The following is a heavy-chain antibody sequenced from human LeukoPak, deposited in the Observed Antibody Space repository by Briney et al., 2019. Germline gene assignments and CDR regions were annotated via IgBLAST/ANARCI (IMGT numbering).Heavy chain of an antibody. CDR2: MNPNSGNT. Sequence: GASVKVSCKASVYTFTSYDINWVRQAPGQGLEWMGWMNPNSGNTGYAQKFQGRVTITRNTSISTAYMELSSLRSEDTAVYYCARVRYSSSWYTNWFDPWGQGTLVTVSS. CDR1: VYTFTSYD. CDR3: ARVRYSSSWYTNWFDP. V-gene: IGHV1-8*03. D-gene: IGHD6-13*01. J-gene: IGHJ5*02.